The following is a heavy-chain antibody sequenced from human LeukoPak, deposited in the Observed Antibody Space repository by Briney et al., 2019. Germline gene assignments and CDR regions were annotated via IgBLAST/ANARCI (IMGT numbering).Heavy chain of an antibody. V-gene: IGHV4-34*01. CDR2: INHSGST. D-gene: IGHD6-6*01. CDR3: ARGLRNLRIAARGLASTPPFGY. Sequence: SETLSLTCAVYVGSFSGYYWSWIRQPPGKGLEWIGEINHSGSTNYNPSLKSRVTISVDTSKNQFSLKLSSVTAADTAVYYCARGLRNLRIAARGLASTPPFGYWGQGTLVTVSS. J-gene: IGHJ4*02. CDR1: VGSFSGYY.